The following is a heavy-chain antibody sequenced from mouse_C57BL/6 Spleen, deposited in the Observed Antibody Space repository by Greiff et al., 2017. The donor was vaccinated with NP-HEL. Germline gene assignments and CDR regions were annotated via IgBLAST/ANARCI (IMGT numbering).Heavy chain of an antibody. D-gene: IGHD2-12*01. V-gene: IGHV1-50*01. CDR3: ARYYTGAMDY. J-gene: IGHJ4*01. Sequence: QVQLQQPGAELVKPGASVKLSCKASGYTFTSYWMQCVKQRPGQGLEWIGEIDPSDSYTNYNQKFKGKATLTVDTSSSTAYMQLSSLTSEDSAVYYCARYYTGAMDYWGQGTSVTVSS. CDR2: IDPSDSYT. CDR1: GYTFTSYW.